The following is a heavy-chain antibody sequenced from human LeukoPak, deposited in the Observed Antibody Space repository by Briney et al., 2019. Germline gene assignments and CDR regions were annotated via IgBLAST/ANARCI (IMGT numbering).Heavy chain of an antibody. J-gene: IGHJ6*04. D-gene: IGHD3-10*02. CDR3: AELGITMIGGV. CDR1: RFTFSSYE. CDR2: IISSGSTI. V-gene: IGHV3-48*03. Sequence: PGGSLRLSCAASRFTFSSYEMNWVRQAQGKGLEWVSYIISSGSTIYYTDSVKGRFTLSRDNASHSLYLQMNSLRAEDTAVYYCAELGITMIGGVWGKGTTVTISS.